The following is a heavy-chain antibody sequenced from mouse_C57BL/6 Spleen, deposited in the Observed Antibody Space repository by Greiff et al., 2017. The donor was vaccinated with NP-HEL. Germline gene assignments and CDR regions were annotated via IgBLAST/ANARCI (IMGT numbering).Heavy chain of an antibody. V-gene: IGHV5-4*01. Sequence: EVQVVESGGGLVKPGGSLKLSCAASGFTFSSYAMSWVRQTPEKRLEWVATISDGGSYTYYPDNVKGRFTISRDNAKNNLYLQMSHLKSEDTAMYYCARDYDGYAMDYWGQGTSVTVSS. CDR3: ARDYDGYAMDY. D-gene: IGHD2-12*01. CDR2: ISDGGSYT. CDR1: GFTFSSYA. J-gene: IGHJ4*01.